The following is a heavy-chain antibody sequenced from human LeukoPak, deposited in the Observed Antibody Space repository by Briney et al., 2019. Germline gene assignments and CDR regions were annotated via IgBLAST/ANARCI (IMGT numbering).Heavy chain of an antibody. V-gene: IGHV4-61*01. J-gene: IGHJ6*02. CDR1: GGSVSSDSYY. CDR3: ARGRSNYYGMDV. CDR2: IYYNGNT. D-gene: IGHD1-26*01. Sequence: SETLSLTCTVSGGSVSSDSYYWSWIRQPPGKGLEWIGYIYYNGNTNYSPSLKSRVTMSVDTSKNLFSLKVSSVTAADTAVYYCARGRSNYYGMDVWGQGTTVTVSS.